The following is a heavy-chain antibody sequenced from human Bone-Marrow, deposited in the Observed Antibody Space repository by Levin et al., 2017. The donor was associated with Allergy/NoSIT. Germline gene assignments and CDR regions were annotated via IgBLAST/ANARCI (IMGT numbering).Heavy chain of an antibody. D-gene: IGHD5-24*01. CDR3: ATSSRDDYNFGY. CDR1: GFTFSSYA. Sequence: SCAASGFTFSSYAMSWVRQAPGKGLEWVSAITGSGGSTYHADSVKGRFTISRDNSKNTLYLQMNSLRAEDTAVYYCATSSRDDYNFGYWGQGTLVTVSS. V-gene: IGHV3-23*01. J-gene: IGHJ4*02. CDR2: ITGSGGST.